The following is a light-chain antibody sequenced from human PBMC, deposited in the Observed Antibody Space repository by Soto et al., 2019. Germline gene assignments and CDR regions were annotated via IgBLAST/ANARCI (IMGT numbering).Light chain of an antibody. Sequence: EIVLTQSPATLSFSPGERDTLSFRSSQSVSSSYLAWYQQKPGQAPRLLIYGASSRATGIPDRFSGSGSGTDFTLTISRLEPEDFAVYYCQQYGSSPPWTFGQGTKVDIK. CDR3: QQYGSSPPWT. CDR1: QSVSSSY. CDR2: GAS. J-gene: IGKJ1*01. V-gene: IGKV3-20*01.